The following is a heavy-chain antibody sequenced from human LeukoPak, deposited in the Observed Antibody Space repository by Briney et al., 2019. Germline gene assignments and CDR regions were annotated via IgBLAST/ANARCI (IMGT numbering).Heavy chain of an antibody. D-gene: IGHD1-26*01. J-gene: IGHJ4*02. V-gene: IGHV3-30*03. CDR1: GFTFSSYG. Sequence: PGGSLRLSCAASGFTFSSYGMHWVRQAPGKGLEWVAVMSYDGSIKYYTDSVKGRFTISRDNAKNSLYLQMNSLRAEDTAVYYCARVRGPYYFDYWGQGTLVTVSS. CDR2: MSYDGSIK. CDR3: ARVRGPYYFDY.